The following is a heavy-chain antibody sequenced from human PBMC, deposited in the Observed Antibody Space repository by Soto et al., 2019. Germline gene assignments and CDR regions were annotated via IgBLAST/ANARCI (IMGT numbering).Heavy chain of an antibody. Sequence: LRLSCVASGVSVSDNYMGWVRQAPGKGLQWVPLIHTSGSTYYADSVKGRFAISRDNSKNTLFLQMHALRAEDTAVYYCARYNDNGDYFDYWGQGTLVTVSS. D-gene: IGHD4-17*01. CDR1: GVSVSDNY. CDR2: IHTSGST. CDR3: ARYNDNGDYFDY. V-gene: IGHV3-53*01. J-gene: IGHJ4*02.